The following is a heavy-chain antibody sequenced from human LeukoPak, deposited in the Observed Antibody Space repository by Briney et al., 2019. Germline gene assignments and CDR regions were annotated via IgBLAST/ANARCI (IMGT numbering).Heavy chain of an antibody. J-gene: IGHJ4*02. V-gene: IGHV1-24*01. CDR1: GYTLTELS. D-gene: IGHD5-12*01. CDR2: FDPEDGET. Sequence: ASVKVSCKVSGYTLTELSMHWVRQAPGKGLEWMGGFDPEDGETIYAQKFQGRVTMTEDTSTDTAYMELSSLRSEDTAVYYCATDRFLIGDGYNSGRYYFDYWGQGTLVTVSS. CDR3: ATDRFLIGDGYNSGRYYFDY.